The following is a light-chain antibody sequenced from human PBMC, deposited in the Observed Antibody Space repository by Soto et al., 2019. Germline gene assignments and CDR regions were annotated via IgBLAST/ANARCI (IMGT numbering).Light chain of an antibody. CDR1: QDIVTY. J-gene: IGKJ1*01. V-gene: IGKV1-9*01. Sequence: IQLTQSPSSLCSSVRARFTITCRASQDIVTYLAWYQQKPGKAPKLLIYLASTLQGGVPSRFSGSGTGTEFTLTISSLQPDDFATYYCQQYNSYSWTFGQGTKVDIK. CDR3: QQYNSYSWT. CDR2: LAS.